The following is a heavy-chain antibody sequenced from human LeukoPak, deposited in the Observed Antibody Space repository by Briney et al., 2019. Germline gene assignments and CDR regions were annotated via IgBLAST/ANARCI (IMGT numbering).Heavy chain of an antibody. CDR1: GYTFTGYY. Sequence: ASVKVSCKASGYTFTGYYMHWVRQAPGQGLEWMGWINPNSGGTNYAQKFQGRVTMTRDTSISTAYMELSRLRSDDTAVYYCARGWDTAMVPIDYWGQGTLVTVSS. CDR3: ARGWDTAMVPIDY. J-gene: IGHJ4*02. CDR2: INPNSGGT. V-gene: IGHV1-2*02. D-gene: IGHD5-18*01.